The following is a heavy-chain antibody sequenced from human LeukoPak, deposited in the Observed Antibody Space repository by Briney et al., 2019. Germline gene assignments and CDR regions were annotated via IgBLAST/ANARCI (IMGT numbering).Heavy chain of an antibody. Sequence: GGPLRLSCAASEFTFSEYSMNWVRQAPGKGLEWVASISSTSTYIYYADSVKGRFTISRDNSKNTLYLQMNSLRAEDTAVYYCAKEREGSITMVRGVVGYFDYWGQGTLVTVSS. CDR3: AKEREGSITMVRGVVGYFDY. CDR1: EFTFSEYS. J-gene: IGHJ4*02. CDR2: ISSTSTYI. D-gene: IGHD3-10*01. V-gene: IGHV3-21*01.